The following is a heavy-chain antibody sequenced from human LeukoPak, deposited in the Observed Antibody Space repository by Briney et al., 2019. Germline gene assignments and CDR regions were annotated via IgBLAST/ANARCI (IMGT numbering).Heavy chain of an antibody. J-gene: IGHJ6*02. V-gene: IGHV3-30*18. CDR2: VSYDGSNK. CDR3: AKVVRGGDFWSGYYYGMDV. D-gene: IGHD3-3*01. CDR1: GFTFSSYG. Sequence: GGSLRLSCAASGFTFSSYGMHWVRQAPGKGLEWVAVVSYDGSNKYYADSVKGRFTISRDNSKNTLYLQMNSLRAEDTAVYYCAKVVRGGDFWSGYYYGMDVWGQGTTVTVSS.